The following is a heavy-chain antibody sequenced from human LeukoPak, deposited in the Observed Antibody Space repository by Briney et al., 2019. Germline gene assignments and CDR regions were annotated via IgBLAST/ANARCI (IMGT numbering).Heavy chain of an antibody. V-gene: IGHV4-39*07. CDR2: IYYSGTT. D-gene: IGHD6-13*01. J-gene: IGHJ6*03. CDR1: SGSISTTTYY. Sequence: SETLFLTCTVSSGSISTTTYYWGWIRQPPGKGLEWIGTIYYSGTTYYNPSLKSRVTISVDTSKNQFSLKLSSVTAADTAVYYCARGAAQLVGNYNYFYYMDVWGKGTTVTVSS. CDR3: ARGAAQLVGNYNYFYYMDV.